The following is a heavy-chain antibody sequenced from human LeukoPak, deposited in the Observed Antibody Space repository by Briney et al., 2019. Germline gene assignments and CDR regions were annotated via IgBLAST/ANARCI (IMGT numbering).Heavy chain of an antibody. Sequence: SETLSLTCAVYGGSFSGYYWTWIRQPPGKGLEWIGEINHSGSTNFNPSLKSRVTLSADTSKNQFSLKLTSVTAADTAVYYCARGQQLVRHWFGPWGQGILVTVSS. J-gene: IGHJ5*02. V-gene: IGHV4-34*01. D-gene: IGHD6-13*01. CDR3: ARGQQLVRHWFGP. CDR1: GGSFSGYY. CDR2: INHSGST.